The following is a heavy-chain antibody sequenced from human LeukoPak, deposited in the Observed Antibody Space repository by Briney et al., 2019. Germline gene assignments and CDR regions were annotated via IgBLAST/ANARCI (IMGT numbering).Heavy chain of an antibody. CDR1: GFTFRSYA. Sequence: PGRSLRLSCAASGFTFRSYAMHWVRQAPGKGLEWVAVISYDGSNKYYADSVKGRFTISRDNSKNTLYLQMNSLRAEDTAVYYCARAADSSDSSGYYYFEYWGQGTLVTVSS. D-gene: IGHD3-22*01. V-gene: IGHV3-30*04. CDR3: ARAADSSDSSGYYYFEY. J-gene: IGHJ4*02. CDR2: ISYDGSNK.